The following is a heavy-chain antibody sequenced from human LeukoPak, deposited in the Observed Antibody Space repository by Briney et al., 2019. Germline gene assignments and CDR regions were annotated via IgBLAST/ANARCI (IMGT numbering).Heavy chain of an antibody. CDR1: GGSISSGGYY. CDR2: IYHSGST. D-gene: IGHD3-10*01. CDR3: ARDKRGITVVRGVIDNYYYYGMDV. Sequence: SQTLSLTCTVSGGSISSGGYYWSWIRQPPGKGLEWIGYIYHSGSTYYNPSLKSRATISVDRSKNQFSLKLSSVTAADTAVYYCARDKRGITVVRGVIDNYYYYGMDVWGQGTTVTVSS. J-gene: IGHJ6*02. V-gene: IGHV4-30-2*01.